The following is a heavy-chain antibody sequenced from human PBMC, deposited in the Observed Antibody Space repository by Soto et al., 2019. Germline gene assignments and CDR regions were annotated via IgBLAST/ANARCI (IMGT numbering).Heavy chain of an antibody. V-gene: IGHV3-15*01. CDR2: IKSKTDGGTT. Sequence: GGSLRLSCAASGFTFSNAWMSWVRQAPGKGLEWVGRIKSKTDGGTTDYAAPVKGRFTISRDDSKNTLYLQMNSLKTEDTAVYYCTTDCVDQSGGDCYSYYYGMDVWGQGTTVTVSS. D-gene: IGHD2-21*02. J-gene: IGHJ6*02. CDR1: GFTFSNAW. CDR3: TTDCVDQSGGDCYSYYYGMDV.